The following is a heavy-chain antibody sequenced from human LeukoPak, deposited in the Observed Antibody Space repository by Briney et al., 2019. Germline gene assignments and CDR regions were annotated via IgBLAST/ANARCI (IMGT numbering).Heavy chain of an antibody. Sequence: GGSLRLSCAASGFTFSTYPMSWVRQAPGKGLEWVSAISGSGGDTYYADPVKGRFTISRDNSKNTLYLQMNSLRAEDTALYYCATSSGWYPKYFDYWGQGTLVTVSS. V-gene: IGHV3-23*01. D-gene: IGHD6-19*01. CDR1: GFTFSTYP. J-gene: IGHJ4*02. CDR3: ATSSGWYPKYFDY. CDR2: ISGSGGDT.